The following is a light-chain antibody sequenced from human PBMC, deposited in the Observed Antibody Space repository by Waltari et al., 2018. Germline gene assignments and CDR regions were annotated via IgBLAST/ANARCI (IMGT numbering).Light chain of an antibody. V-gene: IGKV3-11*01. Sequence: DIVLTQSPAILSLSPGERASISCRASQSVTNYLAWYQHKPGQAPRLLIYDTSNRATGIPARFSGSGFGTDFTLTISSLEPEDFAVYYCQQRRDWPLTFGGGTKVEIK. CDR2: DTS. CDR1: QSVTNY. CDR3: QQRRDWPLT. J-gene: IGKJ4*01.